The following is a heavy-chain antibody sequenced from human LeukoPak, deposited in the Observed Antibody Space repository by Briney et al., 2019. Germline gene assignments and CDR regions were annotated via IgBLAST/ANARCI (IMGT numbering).Heavy chain of an antibody. CDR3: VPALGAFDI. CDR1: GFTFSNPA. CDR2: INSSGGST. J-gene: IGHJ3*02. D-gene: IGHD2-21*02. V-gene: IGHV3-23*01. Sequence: GGSLRLSCAASGFTFSNPAMSWVRQAPGKGLEWVSTINSSGGSTYFADSVKGRFTISRDNSKNTLYLQMNSLRAEDTAVYYTVPALGAFDIWGQGTMVTVSS.